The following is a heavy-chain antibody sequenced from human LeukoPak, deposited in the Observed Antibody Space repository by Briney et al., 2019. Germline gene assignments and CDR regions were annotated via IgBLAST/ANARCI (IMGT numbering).Heavy chain of an antibody. V-gene: IGHV3-23*01. CDR1: GFTFSNYA. CDR3: ARDPNGDYIGAFEF. Sequence: GGSLRLSCAASGFTFSNYAVMWVRQAPGQGLEWVSAITSAGAPRYADSVKGRFTISRDNSNNTLYPQMNSLRAEDTAQYFCARDPNGDYIGAFEFWGQGTGVTVSS. D-gene: IGHD4-17*01. CDR2: ITSAGAP. J-gene: IGHJ3*01.